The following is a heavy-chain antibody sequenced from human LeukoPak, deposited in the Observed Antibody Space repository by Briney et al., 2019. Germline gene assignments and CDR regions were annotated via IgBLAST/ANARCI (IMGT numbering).Heavy chain of an antibody. J-gene: IGHJ4*02. CDR1: SGSIRTSY. CDR2: IYYSGST. Sequence: SETLSLTCTVSSGSIRTSYCSWIRQPPGKGLEWIGYIYYSGSTNYNPSLKSRVTISVDASRNQFSLKLSSVTAADTAVYYCARAPNPDFFDDWGQGTLVTVSS. D-gene: IGHD2-8*01. CDR3: ARAPNPDFFDD. V-gene: IGHV4-59*01.